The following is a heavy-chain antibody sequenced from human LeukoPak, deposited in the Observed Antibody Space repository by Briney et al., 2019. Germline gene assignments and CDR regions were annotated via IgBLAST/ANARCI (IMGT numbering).Heavy chain of an antibody. Sequence: GGSLRLSCAASGFTFSSYWMSWVRQAPGKGLEWVANIKQDGSEKYYVDSVKGRFTIFRDNAKNSLYLQMNSLRAEDTAVYYCARDQIWFGDGGWFDPWGQGTLVTVSS. D-gene: IGHD3-10*01. CDR1: GFTFSSYW. CDR3: ARDQIWFGDGGWFDP. CDR2: IKQDGSEK. V-gene: IGHV3-7*03. J-gene: IGHJ5*02.